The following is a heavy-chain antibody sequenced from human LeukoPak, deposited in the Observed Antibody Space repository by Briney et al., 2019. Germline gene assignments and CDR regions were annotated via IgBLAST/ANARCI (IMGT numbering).Heavy chain of an antibody. CDR2: ISSSSSTI. CDR3: ARVLRSGWEDY. Sequence: GGSLRLSCAASGFTFSSYSMNWVRQAPGKGLEWVSYISSSSSTIYYADSVKGRFTISRDNAKNSLYLQMNSLRAEDTAVYYCARVLRSGWEDYWGKGTLVTVSS. V-gene: IGHV3-48*01. J-gene: IGHJ4*02. CDR1: GFTFSSYS. D-gene: IGHD3-3*01.